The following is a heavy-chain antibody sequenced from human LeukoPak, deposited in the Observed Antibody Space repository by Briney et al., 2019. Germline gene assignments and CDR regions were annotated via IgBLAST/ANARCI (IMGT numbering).Heavy chain of an antibody. D-gene: IGHD3-22*01. Sequence: GGSLRLSCAASGFTFSTYAFHWVRQAPGKGLEWVAGISHDGSYKYYADSVKGRFTISRDNSKNTLYLQMNSLRVEDTALYYCTKDHYYDSSGSHYYFDYWGQGTLVTASS. CDR3: TKDHYYDSSGSHYYFDY. J-gene: IGHJ4*02. V-gene: IGHV3-30*04. CDR2: ISHDGSYK. CDR1: GFTFSTYA.